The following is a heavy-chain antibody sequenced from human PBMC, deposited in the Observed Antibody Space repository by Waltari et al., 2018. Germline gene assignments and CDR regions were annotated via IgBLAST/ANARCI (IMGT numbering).Heavy chain of an antibody. Sequence: DVQLVGAGGDLVQPGGSLRLACPASGFTFSDSWMHWVRQAPGKGMVWVSRINGDGYGITYSDSVQGRFTISRDNTKNTLYLQLNSLRAEDTAVYYCARKGGRGYTYGPFYFDYWGRGTLVTVSS. CDR2: INGDGYGI. CDR1: GFTFSDSW. D-gene: IGHD5-18*01. CDR3: ARKGGRGYTYGPFYFDY. V-gene: IGHV3-74*01. J-gene: IGHJ4*02.